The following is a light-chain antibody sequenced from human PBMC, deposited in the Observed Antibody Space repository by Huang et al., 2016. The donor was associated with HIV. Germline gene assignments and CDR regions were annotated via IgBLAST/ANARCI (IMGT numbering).Light chain of an antibody. Sequence: EIVMTQSPATLSGSPGERATLSCRASQSINTNLVGCQQRPGQAPRLLIYDASTRATGIPARFSGSGSGTEFTLTISSLQSEDFAVYYCQQNNNWPPLYTFGQGTKLEIK. CDR3: QQNNNWPPLYT. CDR1: QSINTN. J-gene: IGKJ2*01. CDR2: DAS. V-gene: IGKV3-15*01.